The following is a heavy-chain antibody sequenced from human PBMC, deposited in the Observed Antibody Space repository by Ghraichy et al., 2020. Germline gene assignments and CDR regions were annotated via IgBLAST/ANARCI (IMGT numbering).Heavy chain of an antibody. D-gene: IGHD3-3*01. J-gene: IGHJ6*03. CDR3: AKEETYYDFWSGYNHYYYYMDV. Sequence: GESLNISCAASGFTFSSYAMSWVRQAPGKGLEWVSAISGSGGSTYYADSVKGRFTISRDNSKNTLYLQMNSLRAEDTAVYYCAKEETYYDFWSGYNHYYYYMDVWGKGTTVTVSS. V-gene: IGHV3-23*01. CDR2: ISGSGGST. CDR1: GFTFSSYA.